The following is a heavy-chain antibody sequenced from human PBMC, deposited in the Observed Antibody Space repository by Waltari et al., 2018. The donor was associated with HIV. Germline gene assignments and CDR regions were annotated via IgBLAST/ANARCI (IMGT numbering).Heavy chain of an antibody. CDR1: AFTVRSHY. D-gene: IGHD3-22*01. CDR2: IYSSGKT. Sequence: EVQLVESGGGLIQPGGSLRLSCAASAFTVRSHYMSWVRQAPGKGLEWVSVIYSSGKTYYADSVKGRFTISRDNSKNTLYLQMNRLRVEDTAVYYCDMYYYDSSGYSAAVWGQGTTVTVSS. CDR3: DMYYYDSSGYSAAV. J-gene: IGHJ6*02. V-gene: IGHV3-53*01.